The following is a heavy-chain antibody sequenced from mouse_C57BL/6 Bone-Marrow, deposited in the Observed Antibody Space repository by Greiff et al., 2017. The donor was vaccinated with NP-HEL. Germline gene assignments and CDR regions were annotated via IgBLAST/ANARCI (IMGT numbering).Heavy chain of an antibody. CDR2: IYPRDGST. CDR3: ARWRSNWDVWYFDV. D-gene: IGHD4-1*01. V-gene: IGHV1-81*01. CDR1: GYTFTSYG. J-gene: IGHJ1*03. Sequence: QVQLQQSGAELARPGASVKLSCKASGYTFTSYGISWVKQRTGQGLEWIGEIYPRDGSTKYNEKFKGKATLTVDTSSSTAYMELHSLTSEDSAVYFCARWRSNWDVWYFDVWGTGTTVTVSS.